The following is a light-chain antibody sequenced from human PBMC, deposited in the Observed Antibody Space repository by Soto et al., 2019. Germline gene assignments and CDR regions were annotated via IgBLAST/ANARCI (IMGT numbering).Light chain of an antibody. V-gene: IGKV3-11*01. CDR1: QSVSSY. J-gene: IGKJ4*01. Sequence: EIVLTQSPATLSLSPGERATLSCRASQSVSSYLTWYQQKPGQAPRLLIYDASNRATGIPARFSGSGSGTDFTLTISSLEPEDFAVYYCQQRSIWPLTFGGGTKVDMK. CDR2: DAS. CDR3: QQRSIWPLT.